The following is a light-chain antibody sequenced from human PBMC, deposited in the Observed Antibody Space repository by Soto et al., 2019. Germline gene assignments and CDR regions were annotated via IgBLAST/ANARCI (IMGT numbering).Light chain of an antibody. J-gene: IGLJ1*01. CDR1: SSDVSGFNY. CDR2: EVS. Sequence: QSALTQPAAVSGSPGQSITISCTGTSSDVSGFNYVSWYQHHPGKAPKLMIYEVSNRPSGVSNRFSGSKSGNTASLTISGLQAEDEADYYCSSYTSSSTLVFGTGTKVTVL. V-gene: IGLV2-14*01. CDR3: SSYTSSSTLV.